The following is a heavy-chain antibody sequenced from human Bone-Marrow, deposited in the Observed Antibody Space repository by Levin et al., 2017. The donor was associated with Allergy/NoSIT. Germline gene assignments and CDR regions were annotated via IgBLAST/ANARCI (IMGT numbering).Heavy chain of an antibody. J-gene: IGHJ4*02. V-gene: IGHV4-38-2*01. CDR1: GYSLTSGHV. CDR2: IYHDGTA. Sequence: GSLRLSCAVSGYSLTSGHVCCWIRQPPGKVLEWVVNIYHDGTASPNCALRRRVTLSVNTSKNDLSLTLNSVTAEDTAMYCGTGGRQQQGWFFDYWGQGIPVIVS. D-gene: IGHD6-19*01. CDR3: TGGRQQQGWFFDY.